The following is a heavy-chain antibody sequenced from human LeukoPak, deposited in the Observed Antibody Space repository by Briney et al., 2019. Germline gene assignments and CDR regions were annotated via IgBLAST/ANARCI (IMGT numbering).Heavy chain of an antibody. J-gene: IGHJ6*02. CDR1: GGSFSGYY. V-gene: IGHV4-34*01. CDR2: INHSGST. CDR3: AREGVATVTTDSYMDV. Sequence: SETLSLTCAVYGGSFSGYYWSWIRQPPGKGLEWIGEINHSGSTNYNPSLKSRVTISVDTSKNQFSLKLSSVTAADTAVYYCAREGVATVTTDSYMDVWGQGTTVTVSS. D-gene: IGHD4-17*01.